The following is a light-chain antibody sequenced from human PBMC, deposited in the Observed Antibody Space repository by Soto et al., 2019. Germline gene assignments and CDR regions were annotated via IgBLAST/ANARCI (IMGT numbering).Light chain of an antibody. J-gene: IGKJ2*01. V-gene: IGKV1-33*01. Sequence: DTQMTQSPSALSASIGDRVTITCQASQDISNCLNWYQQKPGKAPQLLIYDASKLETGVPLRFSGSGSGTDFSLTISSLQPEDIATFYCQQYDSLPFTFGQGTILEIK. CDR3: QQYDSLPFT. CDR2: DAS. CDR1: QDISNC.